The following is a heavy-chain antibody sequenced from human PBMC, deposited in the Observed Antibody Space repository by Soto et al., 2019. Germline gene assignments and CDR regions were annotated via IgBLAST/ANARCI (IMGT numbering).Heavy chain of an antibody. CDR2: IYSGCRT. D-gene: IGHD3-22*01. V-gene: IGHV3-53*01. CDR1: GVRVSTNY. CDR3: ARDLSSGYYDY. Sequence: GGSLRLSCAASGVRVSTNYMSGVRKAPGKGLEWVSVIYSGCRTYYADSVKGRFTISRDNSKNTLYLQMNSLIAEDTDVYYCARDLSSGYYDYWGQGT. J-gene: IGHJ4*02.